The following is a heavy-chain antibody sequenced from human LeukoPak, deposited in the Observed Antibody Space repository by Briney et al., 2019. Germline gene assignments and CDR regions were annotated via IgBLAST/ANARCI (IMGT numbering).Heavy chain of an antibody. CDR1: GYTFTGYY. CDR2: INPNSGGT. CDR3: ARGKYCSGGSCYLDY. V-gene: IGHV1-2*04. D-gene: IGHD2-15*01. Sequence: GASVKVSCKASGYTFTGYYMHWVRQAPGQGLEWMGWINPNSGGTNYAQKFQGWVTMTRDTSISTAYMELSRLRSDDTAVCYCARGKYCSGGSCYLDYWGQGTLVTVSS. J-gene: IGHJ4*02.